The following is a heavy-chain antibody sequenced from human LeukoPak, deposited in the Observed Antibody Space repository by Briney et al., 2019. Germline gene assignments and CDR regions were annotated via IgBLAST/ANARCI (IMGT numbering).Heavy chain of an antibody. Sequence: GGSLRLSCAASGLTFSSYGMHWVRQAPGKGLEWVAVIWYDGSNKYYADSVKGRFTISRDNSKNTLYLQMNSLRAEDTAVYYCARNYNWNDGSYYYYGMDVWGQGTTVTVSS. CDR2: IWYDGSNK. V-gene: IGHV3-33*01. J-gene: IGHJ6*02. D-gene: IGHD1-1*01. CDR1: GLTFSSYG. CDR3: ARNYNWNDGSYYYYGMDV.